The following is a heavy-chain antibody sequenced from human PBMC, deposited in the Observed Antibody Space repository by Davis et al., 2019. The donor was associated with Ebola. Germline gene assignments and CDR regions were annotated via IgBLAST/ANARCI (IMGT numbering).Heavy chain of an antibody. CDR2: IRSKAYGGTT. J-gene: IGHJ4*02. CDR1: GFTFGDYA. Sequence: GESLKISCTASGFTFGDYAMSWFRQAPGKGLEWVGFIRSKAYGGTTEYAASVKGRFTISRDDSKNTAYLQMNSLKTEDTAVYYCTTTTVTSDYWGQGTLVTVSS. V-gene: IGHV3-49*03. D-gene: IGHD4-17*01. CDR3: TTTTVTSDY.